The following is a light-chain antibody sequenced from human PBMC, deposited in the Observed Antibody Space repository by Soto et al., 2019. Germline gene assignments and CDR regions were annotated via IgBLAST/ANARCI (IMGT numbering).Light chain of an antibody. CDR2: DAS. CDR1: QSVSSY. V-gene: IGKV3-11*01. Sequence: IMLTQSPGTLSLSPGERATLSCRASQSVSSYLAWYQQKPGQAPRLLIYDASNRATGIPARFSGSGSGTDFTPTISSLEPEDFAVYYCQQRSNWPITFGQGTRPEIK. CDR3: QQRSNWPIT. J-gene: IGKJ5*01.